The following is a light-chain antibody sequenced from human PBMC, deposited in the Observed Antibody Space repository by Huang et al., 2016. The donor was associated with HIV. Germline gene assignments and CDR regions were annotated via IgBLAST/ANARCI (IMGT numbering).Light chain of an antibody. CDR1: QGIRND. J-gene: IGKJ3*01. CDR2: AAS. Sequence: AIQMTQSPSSLSASVGDRVTITCRASQGIRNDLGWYQQKPGKAPKLLIYAASTIESGSPSRFSGSGSGTDFTLTISSLQPEDFATYYCLQDYTYPLTFGPGTKVDIK. V-gene: IGKV1-6*01. CDR3: LQDYTYPLT.